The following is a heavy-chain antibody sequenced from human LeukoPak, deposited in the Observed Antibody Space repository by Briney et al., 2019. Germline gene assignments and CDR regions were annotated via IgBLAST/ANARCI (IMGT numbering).Heavy chain of an antibody. J-gene: IGHJ1*01. V-gene: IGHV1-24*01. CDR3: AVVIPEYGDYNYEYFQH. CDR1: GYTLTELS. D-gene: IGHD4-17*01. Sequence: ASVTVSCKVSGYTLTELSMHWVRQARGKGGEGMGGFDPEDGETIYAQKFQGRVTLTEDTSTDTAYMELSSLRSEDTAVYYCAVVIPEYGDYNYEYFQHWGQGTLVTVSS. CDR2: FDPEDGET.